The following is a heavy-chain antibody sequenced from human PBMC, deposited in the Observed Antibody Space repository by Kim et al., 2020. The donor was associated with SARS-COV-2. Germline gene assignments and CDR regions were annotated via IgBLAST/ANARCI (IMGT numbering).Heavy chain of an antibody. CDR3: AQWLKGFGAFDI. D-gene: IGHD6-19*01. V-gene: IGHV3-53*01. Sequence: YAASGKGRFTISRDNSKNTLYLQMNSLRAEDTAVYYCAQWLKGFGAFDIWGQGTMVTVSS. J-gene: IGHJ3*02.